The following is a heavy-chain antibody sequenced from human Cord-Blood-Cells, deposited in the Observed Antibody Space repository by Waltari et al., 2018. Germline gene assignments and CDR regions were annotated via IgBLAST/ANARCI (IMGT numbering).Heavy chain of an antibody. CDR1: GFTFSSYA. J-gene: IGHJ4*02. CDR3: ARPQTGD. Sequence: QVQLVESGGGVVQPGRSLRLSCAASGFTFSSYAKHWVRQAPGKGLEWVAVISYDGSNKYYADSVKGRFTISRDNSKNTLYLQMNSLRAEDTAVYYCARPQTGDWGQGTLVTVSS. D-gene: IGHD7-27*01. V-gene: IGHV3-30-3*01. CDR2: ISYDGSNK.